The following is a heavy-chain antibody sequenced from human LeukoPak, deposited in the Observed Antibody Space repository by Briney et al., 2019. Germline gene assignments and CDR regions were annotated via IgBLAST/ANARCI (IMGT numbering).Heavy chain of an antibody. V-gene: IGHV3-48*01. CDR2: ISSSGSVI. J-gene: IGHJ4*02. CDR1: GFTFSSYS. Sequence: GGSLRLSCAASGFTFSSYSMNWARQAPGKGLEWVSYISSSGSVIYYADSVKGRFTISRDNAKNSLDLQMDSLRADDTAVYYCAXGYGLTGLDYWGQGTLVTVSS. CDR3: AXGYGLTGLDY. D-gene: IGHD7-27*01.